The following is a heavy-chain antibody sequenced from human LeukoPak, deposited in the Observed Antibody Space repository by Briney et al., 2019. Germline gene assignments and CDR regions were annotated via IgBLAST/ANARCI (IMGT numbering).Heavy chain of an antibody. CDR2: IRYDVSNK. J-gene: IGHJ4*02. D-gene: IGHD3-9*01. CDR1: GFTFSSYG. V-gene: IGHV3-30*02. CDR3: AKEPDFDWLLLDY. Sequence: SGGSLRLSCAASGFTFSSYGRHWVRQAPGKGVEGVAFIRYDVSNKYYAASVKGRFTISRDNSNNTLYLQMNSLRAEDTAVYYCAKEPDFDWLLLDYWGQGTLVTVSS.